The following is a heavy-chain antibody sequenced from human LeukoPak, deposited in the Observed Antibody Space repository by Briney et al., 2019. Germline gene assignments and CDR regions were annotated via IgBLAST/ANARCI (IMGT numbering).Heavy chain of an antibody. D-gene: IGHD1-26*01. V-gene: IGHV3-23*01. CDR3: ATSFFQWELLPVY. J-gene: IGHJ4*02. Sequence: GGSLRLSCAASGFTFSSYAMSWVRQAPGKGLEWVSAISGSGGSTYYADSVKGRFTISRDNSKNTLYLQMNSLRAEDTAVYYCATSFFQWELLPVYWGQGTLVTVSS. CDR1: GFTFSSYA. CDR2: ISGSGGST.